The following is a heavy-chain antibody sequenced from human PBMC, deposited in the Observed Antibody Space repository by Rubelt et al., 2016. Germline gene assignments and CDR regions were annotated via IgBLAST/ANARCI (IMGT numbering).Heavy chain of an antibody. J-gene: IGHJ2*01. CDR1: GYTFTGYY. Sequence: QVQLVQSGAEVKKPGASVKVSCKASGYTFTGYYIHWVRQAPGQGLEWMGWINPNSGGTNYAQKFQGRVTVSSGSASAPTLFPLVSCENSPSDTSSVAVGCLAQDF. CDR3: AVGCLAQDF. V-gene: IGHV1-2*02. D-gene: IGHD6-25*01. CDR2: INPNSGGT.